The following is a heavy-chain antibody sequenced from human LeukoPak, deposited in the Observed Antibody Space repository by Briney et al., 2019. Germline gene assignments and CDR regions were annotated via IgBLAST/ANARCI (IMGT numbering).Heavy chain of an antibody. CDR2: IYYSGST. V-gene: IGHV4-31*03. J-gene: IGHJ4*02. CDR3: ARDYRPYSSSWYYDY. CDR1: GGSISSSGYY. Sequence: SETLSLTCTVFGGSISSSGYYWSRIRQHPGKGLEWIGNIYYSGSTYYNPSLKSRVTISLDTSKNQFSLKLSSVTAADTAVYYCARDYRPYSSSWYYDYWGQGTLVTVSS. D-gene: IGHD6-13*01.